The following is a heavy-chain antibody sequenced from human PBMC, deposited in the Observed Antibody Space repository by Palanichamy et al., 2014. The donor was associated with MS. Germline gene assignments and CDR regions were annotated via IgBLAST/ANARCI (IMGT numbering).Heavy chain of an antibody. D-gene: IGHD3-10*01. J-gene: IGHJ4*02. CDR3: ASGSFYDFEY. CDR1: GYTLTSYF. Sequence: QVQLVQSGTEVKRPGASVKVTCKASGYTLTSYFLHWVRQAPGQGLEWMGIINPSDGSTTYAQKFQGRVTMTRDTSTNTVYMELSSLRSADTAVYYCASGSFYDFEYWGQGTLVTVSS. V-gene: IGHV1-46*01. CDR2: INPSDGST.